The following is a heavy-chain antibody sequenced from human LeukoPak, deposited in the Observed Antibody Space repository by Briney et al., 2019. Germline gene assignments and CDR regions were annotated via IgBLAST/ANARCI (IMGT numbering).Heavy chain of an antibody. CDR3: ARDKRLDGMDV. D-gene: IGHD6-25*01. CDR2: FFPSGSA. Sequence: PSETLSLTCTVSGGSISTYYWSWLRQPAGKGLELIGRFFPSGSANYNPSLKTRVTMSVDTSKNQFSLRLSSVTAADTVIYYCARDKRLDGMDVWGQGTTVTVSS. J-gene: IGHJ6*02. CDR1: GGSISTYY. V-gene: IGHV4-4*07.